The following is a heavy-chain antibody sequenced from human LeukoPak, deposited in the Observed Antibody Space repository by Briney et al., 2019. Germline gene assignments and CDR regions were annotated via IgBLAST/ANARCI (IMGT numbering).Heavy chain of an antibody. Sequence: ASVKVSCKASGGTFSSYAISWVRQAPGQGLEWMVGIIPIFGTANYAQKFQGRVTITTDESTSTAYMELSSLRSEDTAVYYCARGEDIVGNNWFDPWGQGTLVTVSS. CDR1: GGTFSSYA. CDR2: IIPIFGTA. CDR3: ARGEDIVGNNWFDP. D-gene: IGHD2-15*01. V-gene: IGHV1-69*05. J-gene: IGHJ5*02.